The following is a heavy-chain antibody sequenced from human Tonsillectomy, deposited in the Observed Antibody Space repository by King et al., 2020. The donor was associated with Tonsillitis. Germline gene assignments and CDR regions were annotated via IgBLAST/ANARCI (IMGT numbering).Heavy chain of an antibody. D-gene: IGHD2-15*01. CDR2: IYYRGST. V-gene: IGHV4-59*01. CDR3: ARGSVVVAATGLNWFDP. Sequence: LQLQESGPGLVTPSETLSLTCSVSGGSISSYHWSWIRQPPGKGLEWIGYIYYRGSTNYNPSLKSRVAISVDTSKNQFSLKLTSVTAADTAVYYCARGSVVVAATGLNWFDPWGQGTLVTVSS. CDR1: GGSISSYH. J-gene: IGHJ5*02.